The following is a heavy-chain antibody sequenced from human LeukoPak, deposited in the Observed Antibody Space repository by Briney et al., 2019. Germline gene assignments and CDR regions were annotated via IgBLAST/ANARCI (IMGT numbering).Heavy chain of an antibody. CDR2: IHSDGSDT. D-gene: IGHD6-6*01. Sequence: GGSLRLSCAASGFIFSSYWMHWVRQAPGKGLVWVSRIHSDGSDTTYADSVKGRFTISRDNAKNTLYLQMNSLRAEDTALYYCARARGSIPSSSFDYWGQGALVTVSS. CDR1: GFIFSSYW. CDR3: ARARGSIPSSSFDY. V-gene: IGHV3-74*01. J-gene: IGHJ4*02.